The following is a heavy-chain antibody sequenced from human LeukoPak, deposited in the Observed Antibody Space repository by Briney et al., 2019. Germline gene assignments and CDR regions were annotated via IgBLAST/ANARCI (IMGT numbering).Heavy chain of an antibody. CDR1: GFTFSSYS. J-gene: IGHJ2*01. V-gene: IGHV3-21*01. Sequence: GGSLRLFCAASGFTFSSYSMNWVRQAPGKGLEWVSSISSSSSYIYYADSVKGRFTISRGNAKNSLYLQMNSLRAEDTAVYYCARESYFDWYFDLWGRGTLVTVSS. D-gene: IGHD3-9*01. CDR2: ISSSSSYI. CDR3: ARESYFDWYFDL.